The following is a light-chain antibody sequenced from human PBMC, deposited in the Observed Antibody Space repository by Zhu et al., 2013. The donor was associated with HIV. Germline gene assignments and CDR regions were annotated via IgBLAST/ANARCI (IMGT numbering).Light chain of an antibody. CDR1: SSDIGTYKY. J-gene: IGLJ2*01. Sequence: QSALTQPASVSGSPGQSITISCTGTSSDIGTYKYVSWYQQHPGKVPKLMIYEVNNRPSGVSDRFAGSKSGNTASLTISGLQADDEGDYFCFSYAGSTTFVLFGGGT. CDR2: EVN. V-gene: IGLV2-14*01. CDR3: FSYAGSTTFVL.